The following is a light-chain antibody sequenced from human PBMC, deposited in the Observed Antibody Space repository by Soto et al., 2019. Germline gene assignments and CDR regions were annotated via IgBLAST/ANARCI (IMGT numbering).Light chain of an antibody. CDR1: QSISSW. Sequence: DIPMTQSPSTLSASVGDRVTITCRASQSISSWLAWYQLKPGKAPKLLIYDASSLESGVPSRFSGSGSGTEFTLTISSLQPDDFATYYCQQYNGYFGPGTKVDI. V-gene: IGKV1-5*01. J-gene: IGKJ3*01. CDR3: QQYNGY. CDR2: DAS.